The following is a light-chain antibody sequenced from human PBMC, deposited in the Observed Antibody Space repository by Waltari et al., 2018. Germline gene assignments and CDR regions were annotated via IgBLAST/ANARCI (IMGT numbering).Light chain of an antibody. CDR2: AAS. V-gene: IGKV1-6*01. CDR3: LQDYNYPYT. J-gene: IGKJ2*01. Sequence: AIHMTQSPSSLSASIGDRVTITCLASQDIRNDLALHQQKPGKAPELLISAASGLQSGVPSRFSGSGSGTDFTLTINSLQPEDFATYYCLQDYNYPYTFGQGTKLEIK. CDR1: QDIRND.